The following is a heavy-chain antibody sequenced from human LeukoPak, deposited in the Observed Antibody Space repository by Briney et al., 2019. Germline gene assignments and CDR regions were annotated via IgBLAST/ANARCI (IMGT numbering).Heavy chain of an antibody. J-gene: IGHJ4*02. D-gene: IGHD2-2*01. Sequence: GGSLRLSCVVSGISFSSHGMHWVRQAPGKGLEWVAVIWYDGSNIWYADSVKGRFTISRDNSKNTLYLQMNSLRAEDAAVYYCAGHWRTHLDYWGQGALVTVSS. CDR1: GISFSSHG. CDR2: IWYDGSNI. CDR3: AGHWRTHLDY. V-gene: IGHV3-33*03.